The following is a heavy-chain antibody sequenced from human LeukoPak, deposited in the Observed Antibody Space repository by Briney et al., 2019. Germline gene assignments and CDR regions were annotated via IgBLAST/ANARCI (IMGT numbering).Heavy chain of an antibody. V-gene: IGHV4-31*11. CDR3: ARGRLARSPYFDS. D-gene: IGHD6-19*01. J-gene: IGHJ4*02. CDR2: VDYSGTI. Sequence: SQTLSLTCGVFGGSISSGSHFSSCIRQLPGKGLEWLGYVDYSGTIYYNSSLESRLTLSVDTSNNQFSLDLRSMTAADTAVYYCARGRLARSPYFDSWGQGALVAVSS. CDR1: GGSISSGSHF.